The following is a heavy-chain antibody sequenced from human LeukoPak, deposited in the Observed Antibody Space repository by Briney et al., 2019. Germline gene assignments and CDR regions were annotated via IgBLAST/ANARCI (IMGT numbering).Heavy chain of an antibody. D-gene: IGHD3-10*01. J-gene: IGHJ4*02. Sequence: GGSLRLSCAASGFTFSSYSMNWVRQAPGKGLEWVSYISSSSSTIYYADSVKGRFTISRDNAKNSLYLQMNSLRAEDTAVYYCARVRGRGPPDYWGQGTLVTVSS. V-gene: IGHV3-48*04. CDR3: ARVRGRGPPDY. CDR2: ISSSSSTI. CDR1: GFTFSSYS.